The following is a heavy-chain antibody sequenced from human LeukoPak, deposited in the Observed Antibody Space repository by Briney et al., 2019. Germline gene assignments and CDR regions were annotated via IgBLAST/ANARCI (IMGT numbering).Heavy chain of an antibody. CDR2: ISAYNGNT. V-gene: IGHV1-18*01. Sequence: ASVKVSCKASGYTFTSYGISWVRQAPGQGLEWMGWISAYNGNTNYAQKLQGRVTMTTDTSTSTAYMELRSLRSDDTAVYYCARKMTERFGGSYYYYYYMDVWGKGTTVTVSS. CDR1: GYTFTSYG. CDR3: ARKMTERFGGSYYYYYYMDV. D-gene: IGHD3-10*01. J-gene: IGHJ6*03.